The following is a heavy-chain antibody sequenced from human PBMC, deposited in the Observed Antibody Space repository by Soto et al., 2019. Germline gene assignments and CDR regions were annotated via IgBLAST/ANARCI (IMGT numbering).Heavy chain of an antibody. V-gene: IGHV1-24*01. CDR1: GYTLTELS. CDR2: FDPEDGET. CDR3: AQGLIGSGWYCDY. Sequence: QVQLVQSGAEVKKPGASVKVSCKVSGYTLTELSMYWVRQAHGEGLEWMGGFDPEDGETIYAQKFQGSFTMTEQPSTDPAYMSLSSLSSEDTAVYYCAQGLIGSGWYCDYWGQGTRVTVSS. D-gene: IGHD6-19*01. J-gene: IGHJ4*02.